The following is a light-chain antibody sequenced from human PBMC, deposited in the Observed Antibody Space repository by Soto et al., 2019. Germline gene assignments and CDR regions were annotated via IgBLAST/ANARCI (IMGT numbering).Light chain of an antibody. Sequence: VLTQSPATLSVSPGERATLSCRASQSVTTNLAWYQQRPGQAPRLIIYETSTRATGVPGRFSGSGSGTEFTLTISSLQSEDFAGYYGQQYHVRPPATFGQRTRLEIE. CDR1: QSVTTN. J-gene: IGKJ5*01. CDR3: QQYHVRPPAT. V-gene: IGKV3-15*01. CDR2: ETS.